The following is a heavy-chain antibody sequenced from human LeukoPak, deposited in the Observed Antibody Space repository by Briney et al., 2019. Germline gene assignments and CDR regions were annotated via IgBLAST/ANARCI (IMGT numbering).Heavy chain of an antibody. D-gene: IGHD6-19*01. Sequence: QSGGSLRLSCAASGLTFNNYAMSWVRLAPGKGLEWVSAISGSGGSTYYADSVKGRFTISRDNSKNTLYLQMNSLRAEDTAVYYCAKVKMAGRMGFDYWGQGTLVTVSS. CDR1: GLTFNNYA. CDR3: AKVKMAGRMGFDY. J-gene: IGHJ4*02. CDR2: ISGSGGST. V-gene: IGHV3-23*01.